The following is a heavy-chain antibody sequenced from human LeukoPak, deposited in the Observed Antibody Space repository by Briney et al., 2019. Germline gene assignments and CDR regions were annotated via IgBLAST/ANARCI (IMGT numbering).Heavy chain of an antibody. CDR2: IYHSGST. V-gene: IGHV4-59*01. D-gene: IGHD1-26*01. CDR3: ARDREGMYRGYYYMDV. J-gene: IGHJ6*03. CDR1: GGSISSYY. Sequence: PSETLSLTCTVSGGSISSYYWSWIRQPPGKGLEWIGYIYHSGSTNYNPSLKSRVTISVDTSKNQFSLKLSSVTAADTAVYYCARDREGMYRGYYYMDVWGKGTTVTVSS.